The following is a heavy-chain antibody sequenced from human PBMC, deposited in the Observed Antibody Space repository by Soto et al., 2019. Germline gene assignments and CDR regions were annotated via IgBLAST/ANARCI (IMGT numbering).Heavy chain of an antibody. Sequence: ASVKVSCKASGYTFTGYYMHWVRQAPGQGLEWMGWINPNSGGTNYAQKFQGWVTMTRDTSISTAYMELSRLRSDDTAVYYCARGGGYSGSFNWLHPWGPGTMVTVYS. V-gene: IGHV1-2*04. CDR1: GYTFTGYY. CDR2: INPNSGGT. CDR3: ARGGGYSGSFNWLHP. D-gene: IGHD1-26*01. J-gene: IGHJ5*02.